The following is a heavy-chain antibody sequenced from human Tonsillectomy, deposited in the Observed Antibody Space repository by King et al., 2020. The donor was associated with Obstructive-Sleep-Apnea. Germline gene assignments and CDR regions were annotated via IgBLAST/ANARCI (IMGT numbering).Heavy chain of an antibody. CDR3: AKDLSGYDPWDDFQHDYYYYGMDV. V-gene: IGHV3-30*02. CDR2: IRYDGSNK. J-gene: IGHJ6*02. Sequence: QLVQSGGGVVQPGGSLRLSCAASGFTFSSYGMHWVRQAPGKGLEWVAFIRYDGSNKYYADSVKGRFTISRDNSKNTLYLQMNSLRAEDTAVYYCAKDLSGYDPWDDFQHDYYYYGMDVWGQGTTVTVSS. CDR1: GFTFSSYG. D-gene: IGHD5-12*01.